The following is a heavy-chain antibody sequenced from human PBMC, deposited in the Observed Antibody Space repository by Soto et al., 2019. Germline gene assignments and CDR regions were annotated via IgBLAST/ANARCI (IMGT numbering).Heavy chain of an antibody. V-gene: IGHV2-5*02. D-gene: IGHD3-10*01. CDR2: IYWDDDK. Sequence: KESGPTLVKPTQTLTLTCTFSGFSLTTRGVGVGWIRQPPGKALECLALIYWDDDKRYSPSLQSRLSITKDTSKNQVVLTMTNVDPVDTATYYCAHIPNYYPYDWFDPWGQGTLVSVSS. CDR3: AHIPNYYPYDWFDP. CDR1: GFSLTTRGVG. J-gene: IGHJ5*02.